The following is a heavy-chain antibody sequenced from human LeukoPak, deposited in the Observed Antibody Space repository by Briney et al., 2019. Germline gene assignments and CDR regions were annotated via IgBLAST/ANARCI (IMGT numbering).Heavy chain of an antibody. D-gene: IGHD3-16*01. J-gene: IGHJ4*02. Sequence: EASVKVSCKASGYTFTGYYMHWVRQAPGQGLEWMGWINPNSGGTNYAQKFQGRVTMTRDTSISTAYMELSRLGSDDTAVYYCARVPEGFGQPTGSANDYWGQGTLVTVSS. CDR1: GYTFTGYY. V-gene: IGHV1-2*02. CDR3: ARVPEGFGQPTGSANDY. CDR2: INPNSGGT.